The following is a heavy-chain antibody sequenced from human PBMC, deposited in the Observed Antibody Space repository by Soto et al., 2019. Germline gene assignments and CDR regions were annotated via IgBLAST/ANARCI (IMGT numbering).Heavy chain of an antibody. CDR2: INPGDSET. J-gene: IGHJ4*02. D-gene: IGHD3-10*01. V-gene: IGHV5-51*01. CDR1: GGTFSSYA. CDR3: ARRERYGSPLDY. Sequence: KVSCKASGGTFSSYAISWVRQAPGQGLEWMGVINPGDSETRYSPSFQGQVTISADKSINTAYLQWSGLKASDSAMYYCARRERYGSPLDYWGQGALVTVS.